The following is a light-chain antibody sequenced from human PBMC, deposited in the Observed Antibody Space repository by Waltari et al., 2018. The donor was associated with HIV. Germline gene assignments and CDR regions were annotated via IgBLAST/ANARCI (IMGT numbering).Light chain of an antibody. Sequence: DIQMTQPLSSLSASVRDRVTINCRACQSISTYLAWYQQKPGQAPKLLIYAASNLKSGVPSRFSGTGSGTDFTLTISSLQPEDVATYYCQQTYSTPQTFGQGTKLEVK. J-gene: IGKJ2*01. CDR3: QQTYSTPQT. CDR2: AAS. CDR1: QSISTY. V-gene: IGKV1-39*01.